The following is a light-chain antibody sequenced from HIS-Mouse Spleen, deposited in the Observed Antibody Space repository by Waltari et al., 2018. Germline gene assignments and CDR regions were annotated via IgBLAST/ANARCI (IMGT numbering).Light chain of an antibody. CDR1: ALPKKY. CDR2: EDS. CDR3: YSTDSSGNHRV. V-gene: IGLV3-10*01. J-gene: IGLJ2*01. Sequence: SYELTQPPPVSVSPGQPARIICAGDALPKKYAYWSQQKSGQAPVLVIYEDSKRPSGIPERFSGSSSGTMATLTISGAQVEDEADYYCYSTDSSGNHRVFGGGTKLTVL.